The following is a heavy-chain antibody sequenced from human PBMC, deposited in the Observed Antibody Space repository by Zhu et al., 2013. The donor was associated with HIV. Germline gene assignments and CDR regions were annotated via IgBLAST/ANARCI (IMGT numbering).Heavy chain of an antibody. CDR3: ARGGLAATDMDV. CDR2: IIPILGIG. J-gene: IGHJ6*03. Sequence: QVQLVQSGPEAKKPGSSVKVSCKASGGSFRTSGISWVRQAPGQGLEWLGSIIPILGIGKSAQNFQGRVTITADKSTSIAFVELSGLTSDDTAVYYCARGGLAATDMDVWGTGTTVTVSS. V-gene: IGHV1-69*17. D-gene: IGHD6-25*01. CDR1: GGSFRTSG.